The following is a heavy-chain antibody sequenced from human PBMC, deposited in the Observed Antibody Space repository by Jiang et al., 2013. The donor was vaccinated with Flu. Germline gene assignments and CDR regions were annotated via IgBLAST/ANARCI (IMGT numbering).Heavy chain of an antibody. CDR1: GGSISSGGYY. D-gene: IGHD6-13*01. V-gene: IGHV4-31*03. J-gene: IGHJ2*01. CDR2: IYYSGNT. CDR3: ARASHSSWHPNYWYFDL. Sequence: GSGLVKPSQTLSLTCTVSGGSISSGGYYWSWIRQHPGKGLEWIGYIYYSGNTYYNPSLQSRVSISVDTSKNQFSLKLSSVTAADTAVYYCARASHSSWHPNYWYFDLWGRGTLVTVSS.